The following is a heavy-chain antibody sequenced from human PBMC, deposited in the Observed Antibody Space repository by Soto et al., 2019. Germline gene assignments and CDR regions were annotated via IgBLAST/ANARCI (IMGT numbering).Heavy chain of an antibody. D-gene: IGHD5-18*01. J-gene: IGHJ6*04. CDR2: IDPSDSYT. CDR3: GSPSRGGYGDYYYGRDV. V-gene: IGHV5-10-1*01. Sequence: PGESLKISCKGSGYSFTSYWISWVRQMPGKGLEWMGRIDPSDSYTNYSPSFQGHVTISADKSISTAYLQWSSLKASDTAMYYCGSPSRGGYGDYYYGRDVWGKGTTVTVSS. CDR1: GYSFTSYW.